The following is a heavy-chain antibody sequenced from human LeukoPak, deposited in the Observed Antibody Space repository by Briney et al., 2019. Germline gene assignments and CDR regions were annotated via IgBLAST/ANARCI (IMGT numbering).Heavy chain of an antibody. D-gene: IGHD5-18*01. CDR2: ISSSGSTI. V-gene: IGHV3-48*03. Sequence: GGSPRLSCAASGFTFSSYEMNWVRQAPGKGLEWVSYISSSGSTIYYADSVKGRFTISRDNAKNSLYRQMNSLRAEDTAVYYCARDARGYGINYYYYYGMDVWGQGTTVTVSS. CDR1: GFTFSSYE. J-gene: IGHJ6*02. CDR3: ARDARGYGINYYYYYGMDV.